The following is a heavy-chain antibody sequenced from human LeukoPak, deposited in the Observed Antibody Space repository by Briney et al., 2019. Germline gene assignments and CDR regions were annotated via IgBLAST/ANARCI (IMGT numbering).Heavy chain of an antibody. D-gene: IGHD4-17*01. CDR2: ISSSGSTI. Sequence: PGGSLRLSCAASGFTFSSYEMKWVRHAPGEGLRWVSYISSSGSTIYYADSVKGRFTISRDNAKNSLYLQMNSLRVEDTAVYYCARAIGDFGRYGVDVWGQGTTITVCS. CDR1: GFTFSSYE. J-gene: IGHJ6*02. CDR3: ARAIGDFGRYGVDV. V-gene: IGHV3-48*03.